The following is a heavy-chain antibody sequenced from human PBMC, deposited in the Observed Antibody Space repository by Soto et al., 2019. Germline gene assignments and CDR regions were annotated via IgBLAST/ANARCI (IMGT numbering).Heavy chain of an antibody. CDR3: AKDQGSSWYEIDY. J-gene: IGHJ4*02. V-gene: IGHV4-30-4*01. Sequence: PSETLSLTCTVSGDSITSDDYYWSWIRQPPGKGLEWIGYIYYSGSTYYNPSLKSRVTISVDTSKNQFSLKLSSVTAADTAVYYCAKDQGSSWYEIDYWGQGTLVTVSS. CDR2: IYYSGST. D-gene: IGHD6-13*01. CDR1: GDSITSDDYY.